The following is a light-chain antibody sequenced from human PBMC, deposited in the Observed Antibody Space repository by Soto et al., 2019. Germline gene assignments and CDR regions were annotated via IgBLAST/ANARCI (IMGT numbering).Light chain of an antibody. Sequence: DSKITESPSSLAASGGRRVNITCRASQSISSWLAWYQQKPGKAPKLLIYDASSLESGVPSRFSGSGSRTDFTVTISSLQPDDFATYYCHHYNTYRAFGQGTRLEIK. CDR1: QSISSW. J-gene: IGKJ5*01. CDR2: DAS. V-gene: IGKV1-5*01. CDR3: HHYNTYRA.